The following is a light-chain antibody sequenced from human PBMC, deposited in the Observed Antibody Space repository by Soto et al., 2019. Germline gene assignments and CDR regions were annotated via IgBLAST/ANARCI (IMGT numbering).Light chain of an antibody. CDR1: QSVSSN. CDR3: QHYNNSPRS. CDR2: GAS. J-gene: IGKJ2*01. Sequence: EIVMTQSPATLSVSPGERATLSCRASQSVSSNLAWYQQKPGQAPRLLIYGASIRATGIPARFSGSGSGTHFTLTITSLQPDYFAVSYYQHYNNSPRSFGQGTKLQIK. V-gene: IGKV3-15*01.